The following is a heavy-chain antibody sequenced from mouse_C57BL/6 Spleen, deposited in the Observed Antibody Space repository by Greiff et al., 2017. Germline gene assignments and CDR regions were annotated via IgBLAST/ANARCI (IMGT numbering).Heavy chain of an antibody. V-gene: IGHV1-80*01. CDR2: IYPGDGDT. D-gene: IGHD1-1*01. CDR3: AREGDYYGGSNYFDY. CDR1: GYAFSSYW. J-gene: IGHJ2*01. Sequence: VQLQESGAELVKPGASVKISCKASGYAFSSYWMNWVKQRPGKGLEWIGQIYPGDGDTNYNGKFTGKATLTEAKSSSTAYMQISSLTSEDSAVYFCAREGDYYGGSNYFDYWGQGTTLTVSS.